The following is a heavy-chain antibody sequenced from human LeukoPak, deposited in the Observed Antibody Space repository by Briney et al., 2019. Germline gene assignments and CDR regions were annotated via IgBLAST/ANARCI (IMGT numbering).Heavy chain of an antibody. Sequence: GGSLRLSCAASGFTFYSYVMSWVRQAPGKGLVWVSAISGSGTSIYYADSVKGRFTISRDNSKNTLYMQMNSLRVEDTAVYYCAKGKYYYDTSGIDYWGQGTLVTVSS. D-gene: IGHD3-22*01. CDR3: AKGKYYYDTSGIDY. CDR2: ISGSGTSI. J-gene: IGHJ4*02. V-gene: IGHV3-23*01. CDR1: GFTFYSYV.